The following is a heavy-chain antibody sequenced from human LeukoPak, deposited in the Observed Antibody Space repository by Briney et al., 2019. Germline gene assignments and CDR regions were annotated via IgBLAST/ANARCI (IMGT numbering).Heavy chain of an antibody. CDR3: GRAFPPLRTSSAGDL. V-gene: IGHV3-21*01. CDR1: GYTFSEYD. J-gene: IGHJ4*02. CDR2: ISYLSSHI. D-gene: IGHD3-16*01. Sequence: GGSLRLSCSASGYTFSEYDMNWFRQAPGKGLEWVSSISYLSSHIYYGDSVKGRFSISRDNAKNSLYLQMNTLGAEDTAIYYCGRAFPPLRTSSAGDLWGQGILVTVSS.